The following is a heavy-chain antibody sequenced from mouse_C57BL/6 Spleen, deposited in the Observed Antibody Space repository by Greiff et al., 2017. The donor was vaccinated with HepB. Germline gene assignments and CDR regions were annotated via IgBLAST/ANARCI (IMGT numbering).Heavy chain of an antibody. CDR3: ARSRHYFDY. CDR1: GYTFTSYW. J-gene: IGHJ2*01. CDR2: IYPSDSET. V-gene: IGHV1-61*01. Sequence: QVQLQQPGAELVRPGSSVKLSCKASGYTFTSYWMDWVKQRPGQGLEWIGNIYPSDSETHYNQKFKDKATLTVDKSSSTAYMQLSSLTSEDSAVYYCARSRHYFDYWGQGTTLTVSS.